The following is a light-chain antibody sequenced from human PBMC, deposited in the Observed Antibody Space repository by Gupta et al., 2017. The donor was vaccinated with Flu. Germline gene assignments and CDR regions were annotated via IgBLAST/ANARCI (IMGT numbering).Light chain of an antibody. Sequence: QSALTQPASVSGSPGQPITISSTGTSRDVGDYDYVSWYQHHPAKTPKLIIYEVTHRPSGVSNRFSASKSGNTASLTISGLQAEDEADYYCSSYTSSRTLIFGGGTTLTVL. CDR2: EVT. CDR1: SRDVGDYDY. CDR3: SSYTSSRTLI. V-gene: IGLV2-14*01. J-gene: IGLJ2*01.